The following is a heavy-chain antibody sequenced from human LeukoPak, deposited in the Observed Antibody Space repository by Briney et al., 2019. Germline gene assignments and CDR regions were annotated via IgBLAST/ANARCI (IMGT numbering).Heavy chain of an antibody. J-gene: IGHJ4*02. D-gene: IGHD2-2*01. CDR1: GGSTNSYY. V-gene: IGHV4-4*07. CDR2: IYSSGST. Sequence: SETLSLTCSVSGGSTNSYYWSWIRQSGGKGLEWIGRIYSSGSTVYNPSLNSRLTMPIDTSKNQFSLTLKSVTATDTAVYYCARVKASSTSWTFDQWGQGALVTVSS. CDR3: ARVKASSTSWTFDQ.